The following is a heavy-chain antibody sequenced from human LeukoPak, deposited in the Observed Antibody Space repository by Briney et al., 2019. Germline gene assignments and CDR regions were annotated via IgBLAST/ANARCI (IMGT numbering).Heavy chain of an antibody. J-gene: IGHJ4*02. CDR3: VKDLAVAATPILDY. D-gene: IGHD2-15*01. Sequence: GGSLRLSCAASGFTFSSYGMHWVRQAPGKGLEWVAVISYDGSNKYYADSVKGRFTISRDNSKNTLYLQMSSLRAEDTAVYYCVKDLAVAATPILDYWGQGTLVTVSS. V-gene: IGHV3-30*18. CDR2: ISYDGSNK. CDR1: GFTFSSYG.